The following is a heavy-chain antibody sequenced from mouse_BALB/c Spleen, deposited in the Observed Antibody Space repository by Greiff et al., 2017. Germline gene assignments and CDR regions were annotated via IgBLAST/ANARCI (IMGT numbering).Heavy chain of an antibody. V-gene: IGHV1-4*01. J-gene: IGHJ4*01. Sequence: VKLVESGAELARPGASVKMSCKASGYTFTSYTMHWVKQRPGQGLEWIGYINPSSGYTNYNQKFKDKATLTADKSSSTAYMQLSSLTSEDSAVYYCARRESYAMDYWGQGTSVTVSS. CDR2: INPSSGYT. CDR3: ARRESYAMDY. CDR1: GYTFTSYT.